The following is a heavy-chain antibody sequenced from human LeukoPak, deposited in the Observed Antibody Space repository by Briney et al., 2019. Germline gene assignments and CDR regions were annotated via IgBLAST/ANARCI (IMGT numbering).Heavy chain of an antibody. CDR2: INWSDGST. D-gene: IGHD5-12*01. CDR1: GFTFRSYW. CDR3: ARVAYSAYDYPTLLPPFDY. Sequence: GGSLRLSCAASGFTFRSYWMGWVRQAPGKGLEWVSGINWSDGSTAYADSVKGRFTISRDNAKNSLYLQMNSLRAEDTALYSCARVAYSAYDYPTLLPPFDYWGQGTLVTVSS. J-gene: IGHJ4*02. V-gene: IGHV3-20*04.